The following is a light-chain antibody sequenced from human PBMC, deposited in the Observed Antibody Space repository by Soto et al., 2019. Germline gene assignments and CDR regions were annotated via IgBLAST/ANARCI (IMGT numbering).Light chain of an antibody. CDR3: QQYKAFWT. CDR1: QSLNNR. V-gene: IGKV1-5*03. CDR2: KAS. Sequence: IQMTQSPSTLSASVGDRVTITCRASQSLNNRLAWYQQKPGKAPKLLIYKASSLESGVPSRFSGSGSGTEFTLTISNLQPDDFATYYCQQYKAFWTFGQGTMVAIK. J-gene: IGKJ1*01.